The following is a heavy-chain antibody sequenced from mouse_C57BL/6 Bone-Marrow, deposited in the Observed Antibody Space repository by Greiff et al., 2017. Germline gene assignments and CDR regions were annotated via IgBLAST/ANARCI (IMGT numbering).Heavy chain of an antibody. J-gene: IGHJ3*01. CDR1: GFTFSNYW. Sequence: DVKLVESGGGLVQPGGSMKLSCVASGFTFSNYWMNWVRQSPEKGLEWVAQIRLKSDNYATHYAESVKGRFTISRDDSTSSVYLQMNNLRAEDTGMYYCTAYYPAWFAYWGQGPLVTVSA. D-gene: IGHD2-10*01. CDR3: TAYYPAWFAY. V-gene: IGHV6-3*01. CDR2: IRLKSDNYAT.